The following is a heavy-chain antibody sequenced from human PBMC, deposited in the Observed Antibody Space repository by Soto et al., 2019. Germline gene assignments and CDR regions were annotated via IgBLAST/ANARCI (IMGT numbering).Heavy chain of an antibody. CDR3: ARATEAIKYDY. CDR1: GGSISSGGYY. Sequence: SETLSLTCTVSGGSISSGGYYWSWIRQHPGKGLEWIGYIYYSGSTYYNPSLKSRVTISVDTSKNQFSLKLSSVTAADTAEYERARATEAIKYDYWGQGTLVTVSS. V-gene: IGHV4-31*03. J-gene: IGHJ4*02. CDR2: IYYSGST.